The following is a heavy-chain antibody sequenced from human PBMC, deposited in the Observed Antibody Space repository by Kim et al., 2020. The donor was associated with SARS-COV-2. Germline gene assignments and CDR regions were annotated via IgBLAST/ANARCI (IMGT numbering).Heavy chain of an antibody. CDR3: AKTYYYDSSGYSSGYFDL. J-gene: IGHJ2*01. Sequence: GGSLRLSCAASGFTVSSSYMSWVRQAPGKGLEWVSVIYSGGNTYYADSVKGRFTISRYNSKNTLYLQMNSLRAEDTAVYYCAKTYYYDSSGYSSGYFDLWGRGTLVTVSS. CDR1: GFTVSSSY. CDR2: IYSGGNT. D-gene: IGHD3-22*01. V-gene: IGHV3-53*01.